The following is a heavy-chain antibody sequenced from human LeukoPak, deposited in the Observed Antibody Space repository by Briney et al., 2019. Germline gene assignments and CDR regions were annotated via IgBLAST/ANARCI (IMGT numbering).Heavy chain of an antibody. Sequence: GGSLRLSCAASGFTFSSYAMSWVRQAPGKGLEWVSAISGSGGSTYYADSVKGRFTISRDNSKNTLYLQMNRLRAEDTAVYYCARKGYYDILTGYSVNWFDPWGQGTLVTVSS. V-gene: IGHV3-23*01. D-gene: IGHD3-9*01. CDR2: ISGSGGST. CDR1: GFTFSSYA. CDR3: ARKGYYDILTGYSVNWFDP. J-gene: IGHJ5*02.